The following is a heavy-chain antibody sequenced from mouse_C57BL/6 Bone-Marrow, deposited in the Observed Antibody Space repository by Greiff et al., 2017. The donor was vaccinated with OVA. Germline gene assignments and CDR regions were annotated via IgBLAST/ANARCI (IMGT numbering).Heavy chain of an antibody. CDR3: ARLLRYSALDY. J-gene: IGHJ4*01. V-gene: IGHV14-2*01. CDR2: IDPEDGDT. Sequence: VQLQQSGAELVKPGASVKLSCTASGFNIKDYYMHWVKQRTEQGLEWIGRIDPEDGDTKYDPKFQGKATITADTSSNTAYLQLSSLTSEDTAVYYCARLLRYSALDYWGQGTSVTVSS. CDR1: GFNIKDYY.